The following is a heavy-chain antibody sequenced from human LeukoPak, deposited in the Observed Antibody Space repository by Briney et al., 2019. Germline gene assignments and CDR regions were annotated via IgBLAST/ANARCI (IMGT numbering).Heavy chain of an antibody. D-gene: IGHD3-9*01. CDR3: ARTATYDILTGYYLNWFDP. Sequence: ASVKVSCKASGYTFTGYYMHWVRQAPGQGLEWMGWINPNSGGTNYAQKFQGRVTMTRDTSISTAYMELSRLRSDDTAVYYCARTATYDILTGYYLNWFDPWGQGTLVTVSS. CDR2: INPNSGGT. V-gene: IGHV1-2*02. J-gene: IGHJ5*02. CDR1: GYTFTGYY.